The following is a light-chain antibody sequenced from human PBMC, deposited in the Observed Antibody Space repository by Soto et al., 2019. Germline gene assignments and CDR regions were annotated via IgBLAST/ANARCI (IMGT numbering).Light chain of an antibody. V-gene: IGKV3-15*01. J-gene: IGKJ3*01. Sequence: EIVMTQSPATLYVSPGERATLSCRASQSVSSNLAWYQQTPGQAPRLLIYVASTRATGIPARFSGSGSGTEFTLTISSLQSEDFAVYYLQQYNNWPPITFGPVTKVDIK. CDR2: VAS. CDR3: QQYNNWPPIT. CDR1: QSVSSN.